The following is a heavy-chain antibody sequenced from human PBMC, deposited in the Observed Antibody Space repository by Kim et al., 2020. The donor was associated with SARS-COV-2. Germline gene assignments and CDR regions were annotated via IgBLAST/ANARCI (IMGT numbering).Heavy chain of an antibody. J-gene: IGHJ6*02. D-gene: IGHD3-10*01. CDR3: ARERKYGSGSGYYGVDV. CDR1: GYTFTRYA. V-gene: IGHV1-3*01. CDR2: INAGNGDT. Sequence: ASVKVSCKASGYTFTRYAMHWVRQAPGQRLEWMGWINAGNGDTKYSQKFQGRVTITRDTSASTAYMDLSSLRSEDTAVYHCARERKYGSGSGYYGVDVWGQGTTVTVSS.